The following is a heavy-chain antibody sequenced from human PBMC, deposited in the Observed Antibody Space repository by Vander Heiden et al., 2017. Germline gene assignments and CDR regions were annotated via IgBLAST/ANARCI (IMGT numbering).Heavy chain of an antibody. V-gene: IGHV3-73*02. Sequence: EVQLVESGGGLVQPGGSLKLSCAAYGFSFSGSAMHWVRQASGKGLEWVGRIRSKADNYATAYAATLKGRFTISRDDSKNTAYLQMNSLKTEDTAMYYCARRDCFSSSCAFDIWGQGTTVTVSS. J-gene: IGHJ3*02. D-gene: IGHD2-2*01. CDR3: ARRDCFSSSCAFDI. CDR2: IRSKADNYAT. CDR1: GFSFSGSA.